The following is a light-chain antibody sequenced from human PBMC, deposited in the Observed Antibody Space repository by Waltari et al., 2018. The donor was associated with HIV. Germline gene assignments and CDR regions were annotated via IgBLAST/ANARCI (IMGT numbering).Light chain of an antibody. J-gene: IGLJ2*01. CDR3: ATWDASLSGPV. V-gene: IGLV1-44*01. Sequence: QSELTQPPPASGTPGQRVTISCSGSSSNIASYTVNWYQQLPGTAPKLLIYASHQRPSWVPDRFSGSQSDTSASLAIGGLQSEDEADYYCATWDASLSGPVFGGGTKLTVL. CDR1: SSNIASYT. CDR2: ASH.